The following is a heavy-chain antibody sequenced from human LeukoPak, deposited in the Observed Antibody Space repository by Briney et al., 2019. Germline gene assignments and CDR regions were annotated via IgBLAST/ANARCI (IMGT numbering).Heavy chain of an antibody. D-gene: IGHD6-6*01. V-gene: IGHV1-2*02. CDR3: ARAGPTATRLSPGGSFDY. J-gene: IGHJ4*02. CDR1: GYTFTGYY. Sequence: ASLKVSCKASGYTFTGYYIHWVRQAPGHGLEWMGWINPDTGVSTYARKFQGRVTTTRATPISTAYLELRSLKSDDTAVYYCARAGPTATRLSPGGSFDYWGQGTLVTVSS. CDR2: INPDTGVS.